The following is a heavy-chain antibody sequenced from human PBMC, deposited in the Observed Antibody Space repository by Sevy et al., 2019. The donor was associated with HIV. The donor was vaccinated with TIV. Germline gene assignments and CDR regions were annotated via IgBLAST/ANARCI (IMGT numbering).Heavy chain of an antibody. J-gene: IGHJ6*02. V-gene: IGHV3-53*01. CDR1: GFTVSSNY. Sequence: GGSLRLSCAASGFTVSSNYMSWVRQAPGKGLEWVSVIYSGGSTYYADSVKGRFTISRDNSKNTLYLQMNSLRAEDTSVYYCARDGGWNFDYGMDVWGQGTTVTVSS. CDR2: IYSGGST. D-gene: IGHD1-7*01. CDR3: ARDGGWNFDYGMDV.